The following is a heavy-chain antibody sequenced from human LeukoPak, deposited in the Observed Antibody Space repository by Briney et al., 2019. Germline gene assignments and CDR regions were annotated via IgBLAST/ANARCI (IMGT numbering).Heavy chain of an antibody. D-gene: IGHD2-21*01. CDR1: GGSFTGYY. CDR2: INHSGST. CDR3: AREVLLNYFDY. V-gene: IGHV4-34*01. Sequence: SETLSLTCDVYGGSFTGYYWSWVRQPPGKGLEWIGEINHSGSTNYNPSLKSRVTISVDTSKNQFSLHLNSVTAADTAVYYCAREVLLNYFDYWGQGTLVTVSS. J-gene: IGHJ4*02.